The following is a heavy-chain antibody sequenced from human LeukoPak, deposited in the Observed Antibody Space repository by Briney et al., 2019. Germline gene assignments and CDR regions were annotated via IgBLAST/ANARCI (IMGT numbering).Heavy chain of an antibody. V-gene: IGHV1-8*01. CDR3: ARGHWIYYDSSGYYPDY. CDR1: GYTFTSYD. Sequence: ASVKVSCKASGYTFTSYDINWVRQATGQGLEWMGWMNPNSGNTGYAQKFQGRVTMTRNTSISTAYMELGSLRSEDTAVYYCARGHWIYYDSSGYYPDYWGQGTLVTVSS. CDR2: MNPNSGNT. D-gene: IGHD3-22*01. J-gene: IGHJ4*02.